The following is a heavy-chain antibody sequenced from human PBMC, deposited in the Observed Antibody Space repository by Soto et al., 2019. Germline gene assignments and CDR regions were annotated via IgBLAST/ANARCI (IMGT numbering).Heavy chain of an antibody. Sequence: QVQLVQSGAEVKKPGSSVKVSCKASGGTFSSYTISWVRQAPGQGLEWMGRIIPILGIANYAQKFQGRVTITADKSTSTAYMELSSLRSEDTAVYFCERGTITRGAFDIWGQGTMVTVSS. D-gene: IGHD5-12*01. J-gene: IGHJ3*02. CDR2: IIPILGIA. V-gene: IGHV1-69*02. CDR1: GGTFSSYT. CDR3: ERGTITRGAFDI.